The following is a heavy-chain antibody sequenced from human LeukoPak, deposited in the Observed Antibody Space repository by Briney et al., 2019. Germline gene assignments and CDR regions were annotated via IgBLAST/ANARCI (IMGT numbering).Heavy chain of an antibody. CDR3: ARSTYYYGSGSPYYFDY. D-gene: IGHD3-10*01. CDR1: GYTFTGYY. J-gene: IGHJ4*02. V-gene: IGHV1-2*02. CDR2: INPNSGGT. Sequence: ASVKVSCKAPGYTFTGYYMHWVRQAPGQGLEWMGWINPNSGGTNYAQKFQGRVTMTRGTSISTAYMELSRLRSDDTAVYYCARSTYYYGSGSPYYFDYWGQGTLVTVSS.